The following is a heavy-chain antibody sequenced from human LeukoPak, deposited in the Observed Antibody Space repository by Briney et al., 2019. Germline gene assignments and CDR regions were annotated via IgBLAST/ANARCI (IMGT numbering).Heavy chain of an antibody. V-gene: IGHV3-15*05. J-gene: IGHJ3*02. CDR2: IKSETDGGTT. D-gene: IGHD5-12*01. Sequence: GGSLRLSCAASGFIFNSAWMSWVRQAPGKGLEWVGRIKSETDGGTTDYAAPVKGRFTISRDESKNRLYLQMNSLKTEDTAVYYCATDSGHPLKPLFDIWGQGTMVTVSS. CDR3: ATDSGHPLKPLFDI. CDR1: GFIFNSAW.